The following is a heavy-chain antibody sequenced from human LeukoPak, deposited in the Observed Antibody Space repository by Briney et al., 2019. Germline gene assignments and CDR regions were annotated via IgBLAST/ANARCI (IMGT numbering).Heavy chain of an antibody. CDR2: IWYDGSNK. CDR3: ARGPVRGYSYGFGY. V-gene: IGHV3-33*08. CDR1: GFMFRSYG. D-gene: IGHD5-18*01. J-gene: IGHJ4*02. Sequence: PGRSLRLSCAASGFMFRSYGMHWVRQAPGKGLEWVAVIWYDGSNKYYTDSVKGRFTISRDNSNNTLYLQMNSLRVEDTAVYYCARGPVRGYSYGFGYWGQGSLVTVSS.